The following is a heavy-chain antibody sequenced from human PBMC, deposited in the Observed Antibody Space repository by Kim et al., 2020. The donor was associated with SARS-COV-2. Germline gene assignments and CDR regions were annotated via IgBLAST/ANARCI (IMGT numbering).Heavy chain of an antibody. Sequence: VAPVRGRFTISRDNAKHSLYLQMDSLRAEDTAVYFCARDAELYDNSDYFDFWGQGTLVTVSS. CDR3: ARDAELYDNSDYFDF. V-gene: IGHV3-7*03. D-gene: IGHD1-1*01. J-gene: IGHJ4*02.